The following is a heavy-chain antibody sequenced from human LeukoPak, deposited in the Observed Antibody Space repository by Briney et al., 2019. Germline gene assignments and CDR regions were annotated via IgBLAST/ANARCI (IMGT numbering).Heavy chain of an antibody. D-gene: IGHD3-22*01. V-gene: IGHV1-18*01. CDR1: GYRFTNYG. Sequence: ASVKVSCKASGYRFTNYGITWVRQAPGRGLEWMGWISPYNGNTRLAQKVQGRVTMTTDTSTGTAYMELRSLRSDDTAVYFCARPLYYYDTLHAFDIWGQGTMVTVSS. CDR2: ISPYNGNT. J-gene: IGHJ3*02. CDR3: ARPLYYYDTLHAFDI.